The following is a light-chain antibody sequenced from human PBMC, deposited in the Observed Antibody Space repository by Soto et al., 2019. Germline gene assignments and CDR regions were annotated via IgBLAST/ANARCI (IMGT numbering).Light chain of an antibody. J-gene: IGKJ4*01. V-gene: IGKV1-33*01. CDR1: QDISNY. CDR2: DTS. Sequence: DLQMTQSPSSLSASVGDSVTITCQASQDISNYLNWYQQKPGKAPKLLIYDTSNLETGVPSRFSGSGSETDFTFTIDSLQPEDFATYYCQQYDNFPPTFGGGTKVEIK. CDR3: QQYDNFPPT.